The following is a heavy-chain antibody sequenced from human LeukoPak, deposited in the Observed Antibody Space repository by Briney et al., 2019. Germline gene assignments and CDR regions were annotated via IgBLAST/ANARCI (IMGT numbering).Heavy chain of an antibody. D-gene: IGHD3-22*01. Sequence: APVKVSCKASGYTFISYYMHWVRQAPGQGLEWMGIINPSGGSTSYAQKFQGRVTMTRDTSTSTVYMELSSLRSEDTAVYYCARDRYYYDSSGYIRGISFDYWGQGTLVTVSS. J-gene: IGHJ4*02. CDR2: INPSGGST. CDR3: ARDRYYYDSSGYIRGISFDY. CDR1: GYTFISYY. V-gene: IGHV1-46*01.